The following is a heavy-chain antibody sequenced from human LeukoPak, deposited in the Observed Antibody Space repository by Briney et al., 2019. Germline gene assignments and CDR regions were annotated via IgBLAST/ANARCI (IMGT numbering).Heavy chain of an antibody. CDR1: GYTFTSYG. CDR3: ARTYTTDYGEPNFDY. D-gene: IGHD4-17*01. J-gene: IGHJ4*02. CDR2: ISAYNGNT. V-gene: IGHV1-18*01. Sequence: ASVKVSRKASGYTFTSYGISWVRQAPGQGLEWMGWISAYNGNTNYAQKLRGRVTMTTDTSTSTAYMELRSLRSADTAVYYCARTYTTDYGEPNFDYWGQGTLVTVSS.